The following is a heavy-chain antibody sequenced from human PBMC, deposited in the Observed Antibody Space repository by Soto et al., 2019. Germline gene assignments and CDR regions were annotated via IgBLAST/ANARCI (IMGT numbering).Heavy chain of an antibody. CDR1: GGSVTSDEDY. Sequence: PSETLSLTCTVSGGSVTSDEDYWGWIRQSPGKGLEWIGYISNSGSTGYNPSLKTRLSMSVDRSKNQFTLRLTSVTAADSAGYFGDTESGATYCYCDYWSQGTRVTVCS. CDR2: ISNSGST. D-gene: IGHD1-26*01. J-gene: IGHJ4*02. CDR3: DTESGATYCYCDY. V-gene: IGHV4-30-4*01.